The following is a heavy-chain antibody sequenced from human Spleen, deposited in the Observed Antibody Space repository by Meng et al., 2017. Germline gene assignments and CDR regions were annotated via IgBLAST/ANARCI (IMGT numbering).Heavy chain of an antibody. V-gene: IGHV4-34*01. CDR2: IQQMECT. J-gene: IGHJ4*02. CDR1: GESFRDYY. D-gene: IGHD4-11*01. Sequence: VRVAWGVGGLVKRRGPLCRSCGSSGESFRDYYWGWIGQPPGKGLEWSEEIQQMECTNYNPSLESRATISVATSQNNLSQKHSSVTAAVSAMYYCARGPTTMAHDFDYWGQGTLVTVSS. CDR3: ARGPTTMAHDFDY.